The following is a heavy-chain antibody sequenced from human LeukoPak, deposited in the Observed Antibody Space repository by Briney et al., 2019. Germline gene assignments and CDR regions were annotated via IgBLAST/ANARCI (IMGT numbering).Heavy chain of an antibody. CDR3: AKDHCGGDCYPYY. CDR2: ISGSGGST. Sequence: GGSLRLSCAASGFTVSSNYMSWVRQAPGKGLEWVSAISGSGGSTYYADSVKGRFTISRDNSKNTLYLQMNSLRAEDTAVYYCAKDHCGGDCYPYYWGQGTLVTVSS. V-gene: IGHV3-23*01. J-gene: IGHJ4*02. D-gene: IGHD2-21*01. CDR1: GFTVSSNY.